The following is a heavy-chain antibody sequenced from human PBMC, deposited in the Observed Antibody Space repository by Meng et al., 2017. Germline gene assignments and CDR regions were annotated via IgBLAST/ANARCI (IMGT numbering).Heavy chain of an antibody. V-gene: IGHV3-20*04. CDR3: ARTTPEEYYGSGSYYSHPDY. D-gene: IGHD3-10*01. CDR2: INWNGGST. J-gene: IGHJ4*02. Sequence: GESLKISCAASGFTFDDYGMSWVRQAPGKGLEWVSGINWNGGSTGYADSVKGRFTISRDNAKNSLYLQMNSLRAEDTALYYCARTTPEEYYGSGSYYSHPDYWGQGTLVTVSS. CDR1: GFTFDDYG.